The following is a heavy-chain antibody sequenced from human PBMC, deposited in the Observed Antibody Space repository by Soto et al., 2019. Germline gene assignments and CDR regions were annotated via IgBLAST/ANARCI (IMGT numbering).Heavy chain of an antibody. CDR2: IYYSGST. CDR1: GGSISSGDYY. Sequence: SETLSLTCTVSGGSISSGDYYWSWIRQPPGKGLEWIGYIYYSGSTYYNPSLKSRVTISVDTSKNQFSLKLSSVTAADTAVYYCARVRAMVRGVIVAPDYGMDVWGQGTTVTVSS. CDR3: ARVRAMVRGVIVAPDYGMDV. D-gene: IGHD3-10*01. J-gene: IGHJ6*02. V-gene: IGHV4-30-4*01.